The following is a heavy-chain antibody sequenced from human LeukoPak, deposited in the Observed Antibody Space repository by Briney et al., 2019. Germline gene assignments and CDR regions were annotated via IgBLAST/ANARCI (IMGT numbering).Heavy chain of an antibody. CDR1: GFTFGDYA. CDR3: TRTFGYYYFYMDV. CDR2: IRTEAYDGAT. D-gene: IGHD3-16*01. Sequence: PGRSLRLSCAASGFTFGDYAMSWVRQAPGKGLEGVGFIRTEAYDGATDYGASVKGRFTISRDDSKNIAYLQMNSLNTEDTAVYYCTRTFGYYYFYMDVWGKGTTVIVSS. J-gene: IGHJ6*03. V-gene: IGHV3-49*04.